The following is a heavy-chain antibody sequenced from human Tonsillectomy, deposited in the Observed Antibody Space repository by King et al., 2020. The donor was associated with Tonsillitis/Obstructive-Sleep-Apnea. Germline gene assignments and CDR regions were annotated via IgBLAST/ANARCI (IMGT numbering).Heavy chain of an antibody. CDR2: INAGNGNT. J-gene: IGHJ4*02. Sequence: QLVQSGAEVKKPGASVKVSCKASGYTFTNYAMHWVRQAPGQRLEWMGWINAGNGNTKYSQKFQGRVTITRDTSASTAYMELGSLRSEDTAVYYCAREGGITIFGVVTYWGQGTLVTVSS. CDR1: GYTFTNYA. CDR3: AREGGITIFGVVTY. V-gene: IGHV1-3*01. D-gene: IGHD3-3*01.